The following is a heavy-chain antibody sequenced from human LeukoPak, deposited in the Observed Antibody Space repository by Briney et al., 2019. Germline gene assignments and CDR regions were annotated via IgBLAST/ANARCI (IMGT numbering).Heavy chain of an antibody. Sequence: ASVKVSCKASGYTFTGYYMHWVRQAPGQGLEWMGWINPNSGGTNYAQKFQGRVTMTRDTSFSTAYMELSRLRSDDTAVYYCARDGEGITIFGVVIALDYWGQGTLVTVSS. D-gene: IGHD3-3*01. CDR1: GYTFTGYY. CDR3: ARDGEGITIFGVVIALDY. V-gene: IGHV1-2*02. CDR2: INPNSGGT. J-gene: IGHJ4*02.